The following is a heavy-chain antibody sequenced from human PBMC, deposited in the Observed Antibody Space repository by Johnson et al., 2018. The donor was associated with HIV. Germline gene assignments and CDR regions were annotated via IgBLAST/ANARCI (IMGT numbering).Heavy chain of an antibody. Sequence: VQLVESGVGLIQPGGSLRLSCAASGFTFSSYGMHWVRQAPGKGLEWVAVISYDGSNKYYADFVKGRFTISRDNSKNTMYLHRTSLRAEDTAGYYCARELKISVVGTRAFEMCGLGTMVTISS. J-gene: IGHJ3*02. CDR1: GFTFSSYG. V-gene: IGHV3-30*03. D-gene: IGHD6-19*01. CDR2: ISYDGSNK. CDR3: ARELKISVVGTRAFEM.